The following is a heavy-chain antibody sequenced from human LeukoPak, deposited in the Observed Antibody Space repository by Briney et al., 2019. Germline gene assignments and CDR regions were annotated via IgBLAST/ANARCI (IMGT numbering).Heavy chain of an antibody. CDR2: ISPDGSST. V-gene: IGHV3-74*01. Sequence: GGSLRLSCAASGFTSSGYWMHWVRQAPGKGLVWVSRISPDGSSTSYADSVKGRFTISRDNAKDTLYLQMNSLRAEDTAVYYCLRSVSGSYGFFDYWGQGTLVTVSS. CDR3: LRSVSGSYGFFDY. D-gene: IGHD1-26*01. CDR1: GFTSSGYW. J-gene: IGHJ4*02.